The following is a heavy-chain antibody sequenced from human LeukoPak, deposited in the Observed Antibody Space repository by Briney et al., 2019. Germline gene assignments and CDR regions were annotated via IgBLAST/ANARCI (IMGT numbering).Heavy chain of an antibody. CDR1: GGAISSYY. D-gene: IGHD5-18*01. CDR2: IYYSGST. V-gene: IGHV4-59*01. Sequence: SETLSLTCTVSGGAISSYYWSWIRQPPGKGLEWIGDIYYSGSTNYNPSLKSRVTISVDTSKNQFSLKLSSVTAADTAVYYCARLGSYGYVDYWGQGTLVTVSS. CDR3: ARLGSYGYVDY. J-gene: IGHJ4*02.